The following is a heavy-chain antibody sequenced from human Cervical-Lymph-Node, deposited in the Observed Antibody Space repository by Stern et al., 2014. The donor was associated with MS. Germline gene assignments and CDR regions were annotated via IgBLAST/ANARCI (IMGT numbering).Heavy chain of an antibody. J-gene: IGHJ4*02. Sequence: VQLVQSGAEVKKPGASVTVSCNVSGHPLSELAIHWLRQLPTSGLEWLGQVDPKDGETGHAQRLQGRLTMTEDTNTGTAYMTLTALTSDDTAVYYCATDRGVKWGPGTLVAVSS. D-gene: IGHD3-10*01. CDR2: VDPKDGET. CDR3: ATDRGVK. CDR1: GHPLSELA. V-gene: IGHV1-24*01.